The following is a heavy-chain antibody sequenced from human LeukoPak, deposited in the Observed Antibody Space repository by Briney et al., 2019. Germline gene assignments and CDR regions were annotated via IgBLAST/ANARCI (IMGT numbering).Heavy chain of an antibody. J-gene: IGHJ6*02. CDR1: GGSFSGYY. D-gene: IGHD3-10*01. CDR3: ARGPMLNYYGSGSYYSYYYYGMDV. CDR2: INHSGST. V-gene: IGHV4-34*01. Sequence: PSETLSLTCAVYGGSFSGYYWSWIRQPPGKGLEWIGEINHSGSTNYNPSLKSRVTISVDTSKNQFSLKLSSVTAADTAVYYCARGPMLNYYGSGSYYSYYYYGMDVWGQGTTVTVSS.